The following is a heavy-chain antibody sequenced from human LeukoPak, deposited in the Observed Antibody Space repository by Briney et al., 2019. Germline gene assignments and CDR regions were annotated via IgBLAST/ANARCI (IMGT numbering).Heavy chain of an antibody. CDR1: GFTFSDYY. CDR3: ARDSFGIAAAGSSSSAADY. D-gene: IGHD6-13*01. V-gene: IGHV3-11*01. J-gene: IGHJ4*02. CDR2: ISHSGKTT. Sequence: GGSLRLSCTASGFTFSDYYMNWIRQAPGKGLEWISYISHSGKTTYYADSVKGRFTISRDNSKNTLYLQMNSLRAEDTAVYYCARDSFGIAAAGSSSSAADYWGQGTLVTVSS.